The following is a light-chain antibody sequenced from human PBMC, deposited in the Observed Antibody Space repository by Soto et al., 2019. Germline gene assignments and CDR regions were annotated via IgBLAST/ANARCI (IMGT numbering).Light chain of an antibody. CDR3: QQSYSTPPT. CDR2: AAS. V-gene: IGKV1-39*01. J-gene: IGKJ4*01. CDR1: QSISSY. Sequence: TQSPSSLSACVGDRVTITCRASQSISSYLNWYQQKPGKAPKLLIYAASSLQSGVPSRFRGSGSGTDFTLTISSLQPEDFATYYCQQSYSTPPTLGGGTKVDIK.